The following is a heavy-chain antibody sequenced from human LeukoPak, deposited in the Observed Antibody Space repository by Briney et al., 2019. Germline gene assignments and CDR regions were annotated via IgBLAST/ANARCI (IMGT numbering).Heavy chain of an antibody. CDR1: GGSISSYY. V-gene: IGHV4-59*01. Sequence: SETLSLTCTVSGGSISSYYWSWIRQPPGKGLEWIGYIYYSGSTNYNPSLKSRVTISADTSKNQFSLKLSSVTAADTAVYYCARVSYSSSWYPWYFDLWGRGTLVTVSS. CDR3: ARVSYSSSWYPWYFDL. J-gene: IGHJ2*01. CDR2: IYYSGST. D-gene: IGHD6-13*01.